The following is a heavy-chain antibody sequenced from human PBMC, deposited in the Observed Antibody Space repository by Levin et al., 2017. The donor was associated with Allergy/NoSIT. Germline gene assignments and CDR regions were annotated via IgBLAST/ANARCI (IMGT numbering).Heavy chain of an antibody. CDR1: GYTFTGYY. CDR2: INPNSGGT. D-gene: IGHD3-10*01. J-gene: IGHJ6*03. V-gene: IGHV1-2*02. Sequence: ASVKVSCKASGYTFTGYYMHWVRQAPGQGLEWMGWINPNSGGTNYAQKFQGRVTMTRDTSISTAYMELSRLRSDDTAVYYCARDLYYYGSGSIVGYYYYMDVWGKGTTVTVSS. CDR3: ARDLYYYGSGSIVGYYYYMDV.